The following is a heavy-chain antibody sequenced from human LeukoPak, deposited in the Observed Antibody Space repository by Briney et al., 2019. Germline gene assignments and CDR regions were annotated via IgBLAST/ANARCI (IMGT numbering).Heavy chain of an antibody. J-gene: IGHJ4*02. Sequence: GASVKVSCKASGGTFSSYAVSWVRQAPGQGLEWMGGIIPIFGTANYAQKFQGRVTITTDESTSTAYMELSSLRSEDTAVYYCARGGRRLQADGSYFDYWGQGTLVTVSS. CDR1: GGTFSSYA. V-gene: IGHV1-69*05. D-gene: IGHD5-24*01. CDR3: ARGGRRLQADGSYFDY. CDR2: IIPIFGTA.